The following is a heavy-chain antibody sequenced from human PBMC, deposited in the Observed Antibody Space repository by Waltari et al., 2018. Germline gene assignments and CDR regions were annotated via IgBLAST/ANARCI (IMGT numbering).Heavy chain of an antibody. CDR2: ITAGNGNT. CDR3: AGGTSGGGFGVVNYGMDV. J-gene: IGHJ6*02. V-gene: IGHV1-3*01. D-gene: IGHD3-3*01. CDR1: GYPFTSYA. Sequence: QVQLVPSGAAVTKPGPSVMDSCKASGYPFTSYAMHRVRQAPGLRPEWMGWITAGNGNTNYSQKFQGRVTITRDTSAITAYMGLSSLTSEDADVYYCAGGTSGGGFGVVNYGMDVWGQGTTVTVSS.